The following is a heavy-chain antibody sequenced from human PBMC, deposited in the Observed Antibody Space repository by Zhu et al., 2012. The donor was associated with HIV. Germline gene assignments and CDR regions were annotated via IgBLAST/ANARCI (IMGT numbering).Heavy chain of an antibody. CDR1: GGSISTHNYY. CDR2: MYYGGNT. V-gene: IGHV4-39*01. Sequence: QVQLQESGPGLVKPSETLSLTCSVSGGSISTHNYYWGWIRQPPGKGLEWIVSMYYGGNTYYNPSLKGRLTISVDTTKNQSSLNVRSVTAADTAVYYCAAYIYGSGXTFDSWGQGTLVIVST. D-gene: IGHD3-10*01. J-gene: IGHJ4*02. CDR3: AAYIYGSGXTFDS.